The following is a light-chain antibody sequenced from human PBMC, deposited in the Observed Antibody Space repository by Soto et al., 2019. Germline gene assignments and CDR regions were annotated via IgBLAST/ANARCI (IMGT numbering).Light chain of an antibody. CDR1: QSVGSN. J-gene: IGKJ1*01. Sequence: EIVMTQSPATLSVSPGERATLSCRASQSVGSNLAWYQQKPGQAPRLLIYHASTRAAGGPARFSGSGSGTEFTITISSLQSEDFAVYYCHQYNNWPPGTFGQGTKVEIK. CDR3: HQYNNWPPGT. V-gene: IGKV3-15*01. CDR2: HAS.